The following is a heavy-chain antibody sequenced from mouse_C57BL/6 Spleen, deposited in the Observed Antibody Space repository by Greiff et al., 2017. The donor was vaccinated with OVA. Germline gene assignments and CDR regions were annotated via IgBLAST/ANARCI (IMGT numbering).Heavy chain of an antibody. CDR3: AREGLTGTSWFAY. D-gene: IGHD4-1*01. V-gene: IGHV1-82*01. CDR2: IYPGDGDT. CDR1: GYAFSSSW. J-gene: IGHJ3*01. Sequence: VQLQQSGPELVKPGASVKISCKASGYAFSSSWMNWVKQRPGTGLEWIGRIYPGDGDTNYNGKFKGKATLTADKSSSTAYMQLSSLTSEDSAVYFCAREGLTGTSWFAYWGQGTPVTVSA.